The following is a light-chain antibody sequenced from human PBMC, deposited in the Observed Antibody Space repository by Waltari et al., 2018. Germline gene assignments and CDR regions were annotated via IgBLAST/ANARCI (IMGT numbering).Light chain of an antibody. CDR2: EVS. Sequence: QSALTQPASVSGSPGQSITIPCTGSSSAIVAYNFVSWYHQHPGKAPKPLIYEVSSRPSGVSHRFSGSKSGNTASLTISGLQTEDETDYYCSSYTNSNTYVFGGGTKLTVL. J-gene: IGLJ3*02. V-gene: IGLV2-14*01. CDR3: SSYTNSNTYV. CDR1: SSAIVAYNF.